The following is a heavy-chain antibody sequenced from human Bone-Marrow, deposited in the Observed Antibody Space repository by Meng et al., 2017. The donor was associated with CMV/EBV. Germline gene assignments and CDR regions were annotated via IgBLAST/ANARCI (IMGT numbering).Heavy chain of an antibody. Sequence: SETLSLTCTVSGGSISSYYWSWIRQPAGKGLEWIGRIYTSGSTNYNPSLKSRVTMSVDTSKNQFSLRLSSVTAADTAVYYCARDGGGCSNGICYSNGDAFDIWGQGTMVTVSS. D-gene: IGHD2-8*01. CDR2: IYTSGST. CDR1: GGSISSYY. J-gene: IGHJ3*02. V-gene: IGHV4-4*07. CDR3: ARDGGGCSNGICYSNGDAFDI.